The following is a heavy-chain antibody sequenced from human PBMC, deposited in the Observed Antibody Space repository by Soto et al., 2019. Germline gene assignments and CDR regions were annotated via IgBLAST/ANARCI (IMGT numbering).Heavy chain of an antibody. Sequence: KPSETLSLTCTVSGGSIRSSSHYWSWIRQHPGKGLEWIGYIYYSGTTYYNPSLKSRLTISIDTSKNQFSLKLTSVTAADTAVYYCTREYSGYDKNRFAPWGQGTLVTVSS. D-gene: IGHD5-12*01. CDR3: TREYSGYDKNRFAP. J-gene: IGHJ5*02. CDR2: IYYSGTT. CDR1: GGSIRSSSHY. V-gene: IGHV4-31*03.